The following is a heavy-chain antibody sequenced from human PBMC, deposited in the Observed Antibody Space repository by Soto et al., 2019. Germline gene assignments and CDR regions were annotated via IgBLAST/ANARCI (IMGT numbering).Heavy chain of an antibody. D-gene: IGHD2-15*01. V-gene: IGHV4-59*08. CDR3: AKTPIGYCSGGTCSNWFDP. CDR2: IYYTGNT. Sequence: SETLSLTCTVSCFSITGNYWSWIRQPPGKGLEWVGYIYYTGNTYVKPSLKSRVTMSVDTSGNRFSLKLSSVTAADTAVYYCAKTPIGYCSGGTCSNWFDPWGQGTLVTVS. CDR1: CFSITGNY. J-gene: IGHJ5*02.